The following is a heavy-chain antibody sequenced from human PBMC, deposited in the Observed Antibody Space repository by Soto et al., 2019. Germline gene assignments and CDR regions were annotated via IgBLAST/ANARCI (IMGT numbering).Heavy chain of an antibody. CDR2: IYYSGST. D-gene: IGHD3-22*01. CDR1: GGSISSSSYY. CDR3: ARQGDSSGYYYFQH. Sequence: SETLSLTCTVSGGSISSSSYYWGWIRQPPGKGLEWIGSIYYSGSTYYNPSLKSRVTISVDTSKNQFSLKLSSVTAADTAVYYCARQGDSSGYYYFQHWGQGTLVTLSS. V-gene: IGHV4-39*01. J-gene: IGHJ1*01.